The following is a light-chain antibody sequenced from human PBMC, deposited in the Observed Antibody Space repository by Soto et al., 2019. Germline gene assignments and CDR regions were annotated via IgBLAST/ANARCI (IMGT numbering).Light chain of an antibody. CDR3: QQHSHWPPWT. CDR1: QSVADNY. J-gene: IGKJ1*01. CDR2: AAS. V-gene: IGKV3D-20*02. Sequence: EIVLTQSPGTLSLSPGERATLSCRASQSVADNYLAWYQQKPGQAPRLLIYAASRRATGIPDTFSGSGSGTDFTLTITRLEPEDFAVYYCQQHSHWPPWTFGQGTRVEIQ.